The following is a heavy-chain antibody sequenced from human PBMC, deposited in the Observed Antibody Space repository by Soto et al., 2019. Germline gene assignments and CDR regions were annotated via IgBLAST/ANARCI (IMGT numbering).Heavy chain of an antibody. V-gene: IGHV1-18*04. Sequence: ASVKVSCKASGYTFTSYGISWVRQAPGQGLEWMGWISAYNGNTNYAQKLQGRVTMTTDTSTSTAYMELRSLRSDDTAVYYCARDDSQIWLDYHYYGMDVWGQGSTVTVSS. D-gene: IGHD5-18*01. CDR1: GYTFTSYG. J-gene: IGHJ6*02. CDR3: ARDDSQIWLDYHYYGMDV. CDR2: ISAYNGNT.